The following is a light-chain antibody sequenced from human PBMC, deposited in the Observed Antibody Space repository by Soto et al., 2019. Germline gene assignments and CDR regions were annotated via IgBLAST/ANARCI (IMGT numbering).Light chain of an antibody. Sequence: QSVLTQPPSVSAAPGQRVTISCSGGSSNIGNNYVSWYQQAPGTAPKLLIYDSHKRPLEIPDRFSGSKSGTTATLAITGLQTADEADYYCAAWDSSLSAAVFGGGTKLTVL. V-gene: IGLV1-51*01. CDR3: AAWDSSLSAAV. J-gene: IGLJ2*01. CDR1: SSNIGNNY. CDR2: DSH.